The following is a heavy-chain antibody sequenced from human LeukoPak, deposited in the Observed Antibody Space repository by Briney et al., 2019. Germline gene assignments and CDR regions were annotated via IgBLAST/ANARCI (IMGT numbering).Heavy chain of an antibody. CDR2: ISGSGGST. V-gene: IGHV3-23*01. Sequence: GGSLRLSCAASGFTFSSYAMSWVRQAPGKGLEWVSAISGSGGSTYYADSVKGRFTISRDNSKNTLYLQMNSLRAEDTAVYYCAKDKRADAYGSESSHYWGQGTLVTVSS. J-gene: IGHJ4*02. CDR3: AKDKRADAYGSESSHY. D-gene: IGHD3-10*01. CDR1: GFTFSSYA.